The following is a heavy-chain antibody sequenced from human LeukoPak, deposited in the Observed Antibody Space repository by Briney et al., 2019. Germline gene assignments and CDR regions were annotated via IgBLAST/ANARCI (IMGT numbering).Heavy chain of an antibody. D-gene: IGHD6-6*01. J-gene: IGHJ4*02. Sequence: SETLSLTCAVYGGSFSGYYWSWIRQPPGKGLEWIGEINHSGSTNYSPSLKSRVTISVDTSKNQFSLKLSSVTAADTAVYYCARTFLSSSSSYFDYWGQGTLVTVSS. CDR1: GGSFSGYY. V-gene: IGHV4-34*01. CDR2: INHSGST. CDR3: ARTFLSSSSSYFDY.